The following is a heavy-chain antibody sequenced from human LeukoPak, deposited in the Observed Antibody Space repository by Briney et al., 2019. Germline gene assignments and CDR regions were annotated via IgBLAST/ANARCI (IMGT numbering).Heavy chain of an antibody. CDR2: IIPIFDAA. J-gene: IGHJ6*02. CDR1: GGTFSSYS. D-gene: IGHD1-26*01. Sequence: SVKVSCKASGGTFSSYSISWVRQAPGQGLEWMGGIIPIFDAADYAQKFQGGVTITADESTSTAYMELSSLRSEDTAVFYCARISLGAIWGYYYGMDVWGQGTTVTVSS. V-gene: IGHV1-69*13. CDR3: ARISLGAIWGYYYGMDV.